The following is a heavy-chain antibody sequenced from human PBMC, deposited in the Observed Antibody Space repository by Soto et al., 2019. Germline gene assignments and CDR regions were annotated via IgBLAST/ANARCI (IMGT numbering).Heavy chain of an antibody. CDR3: ARDDSGYDYFDY. V-gene: IGHV1-3*01. D-gene: IGHD5-12*01. J-gene: IGHJ4*02. CDR1: GYTFTSYA. CDR2: INAGNGNT. Sequence: ASVKVSCKASGYTFTSYAMHWVRQAPGQRLEWMGWINAGNGNTKYSQKFQGRVTITRDTSASTAYMELSSLRSEDTAVYYCARDDSGYDYFDYWGQGTLVTVSS.